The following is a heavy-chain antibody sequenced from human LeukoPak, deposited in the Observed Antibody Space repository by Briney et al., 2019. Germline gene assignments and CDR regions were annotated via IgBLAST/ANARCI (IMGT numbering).Heavy chain of an antibody. V-gene: IGHV4-38-2*01. CDR1: GYSISSGYY. CDR3: ARQGTYSSSWSSFDY. CDR2: IYHSGSA. J-gene: IGHJ4*02. D-gene: IGHD6-13*01. Sequence: KTSETLSLTCAVSGYSISSGYYWGWIRQPPGKGLEWIGSIYHSGSAYYNPSLKSRVTISVDTSKNQFSLKLGSVTAADTAVYYCARQGTYSSSWSSFDYWGQGTLVTVSS.